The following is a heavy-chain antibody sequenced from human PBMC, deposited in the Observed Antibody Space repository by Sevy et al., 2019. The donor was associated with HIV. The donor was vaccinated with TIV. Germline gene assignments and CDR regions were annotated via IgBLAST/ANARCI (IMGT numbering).Heavy chain of an antibody. J-gene: IGHJ6*02. V-gene: IGHV3-30-3*01. CDR3: ARDAIVVVPAATATSGYYYYGMDV. CDR2: ISYDGSNK. CDR1: GFTFSSYA. D-gene: IGHD2-2*01. Sequence: GESLKISCAASGFTFSSYAMHWVRQAPGKGLEWVAVISYDGSNKNYADSVKGRFTISRDNSKNTLYLQMNSLRAEDTAVYYCARDAIVVVPAATATSGYYYYGMDVWGQGTTVTVSS.